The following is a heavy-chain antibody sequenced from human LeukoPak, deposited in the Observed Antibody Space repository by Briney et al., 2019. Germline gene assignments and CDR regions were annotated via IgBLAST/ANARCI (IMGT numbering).Heavy chain of an antibody. Sequence: GASVKVSGKASGYTFTTYGISWVRQAPGQGLEWMGWINPNSGGTNYAQKFQGRVTMTRDTSIGTAYMELSRLRSDDTAVYYCARVLGNWNPYYFDYWGQGTLVTVSS. V-gene: IGHV1-2*02. D-gene: IGHD1-20*01. CDR1: GYTFTTYG. CDR2: INPNSGGT. J-gene: IGHJ4*02. CDR3: ARVLGNWNPYYFDY.